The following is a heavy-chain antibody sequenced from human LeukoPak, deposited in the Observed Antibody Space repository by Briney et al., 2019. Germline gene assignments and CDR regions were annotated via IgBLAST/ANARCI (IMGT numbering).Heavy chain of an antibody. J-gene: IGHJ3*01. CDR1: GFTFSGYW. Sequence: GGSLRLSCAASGFTFSGYWMTWVRQAPGTGLEWVTYMNEGGSEIYYLDSVKGRFTIPRDNGKNSLYLQMNSLRVEDTAVYYCARGVYAFDVWGQGTMVTVSS. CDR3: ARGVYAFDV. CDR2: MNEGGSEI. D-gene: IGHD6-6*01. V-gene: IGHV3-7*01.